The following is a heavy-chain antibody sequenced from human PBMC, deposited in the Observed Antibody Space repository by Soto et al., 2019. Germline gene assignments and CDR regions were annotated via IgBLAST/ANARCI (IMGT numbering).Heavy chain of an antibody. CDR1: GGSFSGYY. V-gene: IGHV4-34*01. Sequence: SETLSLTCAVYGGSFSGYYWSWIRQPPGKGLEWIGEINHSGSTNYNPSLKSRVNISVDTSKNQFSLTLSSVTAADTAVYYCARVRRSGYYDSSGYRDYWGQGTLVTVS. CDR3: ARVRRSGYYDSSGYRDY. J-gene: IGHJ4*02. D-gene: IGHD3-22*01. CDR2: INHSGST.